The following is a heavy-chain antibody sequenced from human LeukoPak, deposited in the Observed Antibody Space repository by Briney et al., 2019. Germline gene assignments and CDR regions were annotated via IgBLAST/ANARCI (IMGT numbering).Heavy chain of an antibody. CDR3: AREIRTSHSYFDY. V-gene: IGHV4-31*03. J-gene: IGHJ4*02. CDR2: IYYSGST. Sequence: SQTLSLTCTVSGVSISSGGYYWSWIRQHPGKGLEWIGYIYYSGSTSYNPSLKSRITISVDTSKNQSSLKLSSVTAADTAVYYCAREIRTSHSYFDYWGQGTLVTVSS. CDR1: GVSISSGGYY. D-gene: IGHD2-2*01.